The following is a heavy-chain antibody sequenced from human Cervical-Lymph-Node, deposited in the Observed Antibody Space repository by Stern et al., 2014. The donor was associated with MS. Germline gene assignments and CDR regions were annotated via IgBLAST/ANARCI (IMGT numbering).Heavy chain of an antibody. V-gene: IGHV3-48*02. D-gene: IGHD3-9*01. CDR2: ISNSSSSI. Sequence: EVQLVESGGGLVQPGGSLRLSCAASGFTFSSFNMNWVRQAPGKGLEWVSYISNSSSSIYYADSVKGRFTISRDNAKNSLYLQMSSLRDEDTAVYYCARDCRLRYFDGWGHGTLVTVSS. CDR1: GFTFSSFN. J-gene: IGHJ4*01. CDR3: ARDCRLRYFDG.